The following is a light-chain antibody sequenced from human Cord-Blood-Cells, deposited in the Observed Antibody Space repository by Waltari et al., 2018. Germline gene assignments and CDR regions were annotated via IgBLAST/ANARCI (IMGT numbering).Light chain of an antibody. V-gene: IGLV2-11*01. CDR2: DFS. CDR1: SSDVGGITY. CDR3: CSYAGSYTYVV. Sequence: QSALTHPRSVSGSPGQSVTISCTGTSSDVGGITYVPWYHQPPGKAPKLMIYDFSKRPSGVPDRFSGSKSGNTASLTISGLQAEDEADYYCCSYAGSYTYVVFGGGTKLTVL. J-gene: IGLJ2*01.